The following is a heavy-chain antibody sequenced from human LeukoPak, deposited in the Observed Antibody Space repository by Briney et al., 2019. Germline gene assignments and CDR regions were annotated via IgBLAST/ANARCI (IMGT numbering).Heavy chain of an antibody. D-gene: IGHD4-23*01. V-gene: IGHV4-34*01. CDR1: GGSFSGYY. CDR2: INHSGST. J-gene: IGHJ5*02. Sequence: SETLSLTCAVYGGSFSGYYWSWIRQPPGKGLEWIGEINHSGSTNYNPSLKSRVTISVDTSKNQFSLKLSSVTAADTAVYYCTYGGNFEWRYWFDPWGQGTLVTVSS. CDR3: TYGGNFEWRYWFDP.